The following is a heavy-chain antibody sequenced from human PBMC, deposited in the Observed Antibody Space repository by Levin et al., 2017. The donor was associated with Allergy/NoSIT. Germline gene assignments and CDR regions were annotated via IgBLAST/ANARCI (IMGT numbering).Heavy chain of an antibody. Sequence: GESLKISCKASGYTFSTYAMHWVRQAPGQRLEWMGWINSGNGNTKYSQKFQGRVTMTRDTSASTAYMELTSLRSEDTAVYYCARDAVYGSGTKYHYWGQGTLVTVSS. J-gene: IGHJ4*02. D-gene: IGHD3-10*01. CDR3: ARDAVYGSGTKYHY. CDR2: INSGNGNT. V-gene: IGHV1-3*01. CDR1: GYTFSTYA.